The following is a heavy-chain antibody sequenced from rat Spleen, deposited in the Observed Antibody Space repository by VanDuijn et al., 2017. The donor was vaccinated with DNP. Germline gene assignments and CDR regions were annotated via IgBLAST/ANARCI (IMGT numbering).Heavy chain of an antibody. Sequence: EVKLVESGGGLVQPGGSLKLSCVASGFTFSDYGMAWVLQTPTKGLEWVASISSDGSLAYYRDSVKGRFTISKDNAKDTLYLQMESLRSEDTATYYCAKDAFDYWGQGVMVTVSS. J-gene: IGHJ2*01. CDR2: ISSDGSLA. V-gene: IGHV5-20*01. CDR3: AKDAFDY. CDR1: GFTFSDYG.